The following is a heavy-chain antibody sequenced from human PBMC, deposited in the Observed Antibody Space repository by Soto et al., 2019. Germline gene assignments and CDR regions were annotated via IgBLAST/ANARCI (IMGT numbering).Heavy chain of an antibody. J-gene: IGHJ2*01. D-gene: IGHD5-18*01. Sequence: SETLSLTCTVSGGSISSGDYYWSWIRQPPGKGLEWIGYIYYSGSTYYNPSLKSRVTISVDTSKNHFSLKLSSVTAADTAVYYCARNLRGYSYGPSYWYFDLWGRGTLVTVSS. CDR1: GGSISSGDYY. CDR2: IYYSGST. CDR3: ARNLRGYSYGPSYWYFDL. V-gene: IGHV4-30-4*01.